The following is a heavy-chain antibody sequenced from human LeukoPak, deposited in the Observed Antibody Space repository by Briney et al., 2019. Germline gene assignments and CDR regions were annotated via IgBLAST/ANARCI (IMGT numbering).Heavy chain of an antibody. CDR2: INPNSCGT. CDR1: GYTFTCYY. D-gene: IGHD6-13*01. CDR3: ACGYSSNLLDY. V-gene: IGHV1-2*02. J-gene: IGHJ4*02. Sequence: ASVNVSFKAAGYTFTCYYMHLVRQAPGQGLELMGWINPNSCGTNYPQKVQGRVNMTRDTSISTAYMELSRLRSDDTGVYYCACGYSSNLLDYWGQGTLVTVSS.